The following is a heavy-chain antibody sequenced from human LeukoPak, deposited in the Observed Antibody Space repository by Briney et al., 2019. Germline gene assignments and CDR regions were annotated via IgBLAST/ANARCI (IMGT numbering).Heavy chain of an antibody. J-gene: IGHJ3*02. Sequence: GASVKVSCKASGYTFTGYYMHWVRQAPGQGLEWLGIINPSGGSTSYAQKFQGRVTMTRDMSTSTVYMELSSLRSEDTAVYYCARDGVLGGDAFDIWGQGTMVTVSS. V-gene: IGHV1-46*01. D-gene: IGHD1-26*01. CDR3: ARDGVLGGDAFDI. CDR2: INPSGGST. CDR1: GYTFTGYY.